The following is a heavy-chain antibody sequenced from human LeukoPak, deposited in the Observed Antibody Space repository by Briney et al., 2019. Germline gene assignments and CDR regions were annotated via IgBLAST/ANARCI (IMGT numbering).Heavy chain of an antibody. J-gene: IGHJ4*02. CDR2: ISGSGGST. Sequence: GGSLRLSCAASGFTFSSYAMSWVRQAPGKGLEWVSAISGSGGSTYYADSVKGRFTISRDNSKNTLYLQMNSLRAEDTAVYYCAKPRYYGSGSYYKGSGYYFDYWGQGTLVTVSS. V-gene: IGHV3-23*01. CDR3: AKPRYYGSGSYYKGSGYYFDY. D-gene: IGHD3-10*01. CDR1: GFTFSSYA.